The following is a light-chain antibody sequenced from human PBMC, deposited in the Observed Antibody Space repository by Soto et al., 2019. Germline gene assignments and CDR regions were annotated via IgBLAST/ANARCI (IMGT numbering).Light chain of an antibody. CDR3: QQYSSSLFT. J-gene: IGKJ3*01. CDR2: GAS. V-gene: IGKV3-20*01. CDR1: QSVSSSY. Sequence: EIVLTQSPCTLSLSPGERATLSCRASQSVSSSYLAWYQQKPGQAPRLLIYGASSKATGIPDRFSGSGSGTDFTLTISRLEPEDFAVYYCQQYSSSLFTFGPGTKVDIK.